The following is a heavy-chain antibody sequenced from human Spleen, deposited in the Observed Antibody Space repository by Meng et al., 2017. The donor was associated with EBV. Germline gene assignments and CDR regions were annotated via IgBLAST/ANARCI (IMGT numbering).Heavy chain of an antibody. Sequence: VQLVQSGAEVKKPGASVKVSCKASGYTFTSYGITWVRQAPGQGLEWMGWISTYNGNTNYAQKLQGRVTLTTDTSTSTVHMELRSLRSDDTAVYYCARNYGDSASDYWGQGTLVTVSS. CDR3: ARNYGDSASDY. J-gene: IGHJ4*02. D-gene: IGHD4-17*01. V-gene: IGHV1-18*01. CDR2: ISTYNGNT. CDR1: GYTFTSYG.